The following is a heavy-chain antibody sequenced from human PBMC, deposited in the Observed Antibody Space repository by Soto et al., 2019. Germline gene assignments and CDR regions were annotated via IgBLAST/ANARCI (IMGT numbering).Heavy chain of an antibody. CDR1: SGSLSGYY. CDR3: ARAPKVSGSAQTRPDF. CDR2: ISPSGTT. V-gene: IGHV4-34*01. Sequence: PSETLSLPCSLYSGSLSGYYWSWIRQPPGKGLEWIGEISPSGTTNYSPSLKSRVSISVDTSKNQFSLNLTSLTAADTAVYYCARAPKVSGSAQTRPDFWGQGSLGTVSS. D-gene: IGHD6-6*01. J-gene: IGHJ4*02.